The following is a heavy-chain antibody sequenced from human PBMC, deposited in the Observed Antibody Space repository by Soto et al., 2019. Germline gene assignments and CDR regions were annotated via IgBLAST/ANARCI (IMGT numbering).Heavy chain of an antibody. V-gene: IGHV3-66*01. CDR3: AREGMVEAAGLPYYYYGMDV. J-gene: IGHJ6*02. D-gene: IGHD6-13*01. Sequence: PGGSLRLSCAASGFTVSSNYVSWVRPTPGKGLEWVSVIYSGGSTYYADSVKGRFTISRDNSKNTLYLQMNSLRAEDTAVYYCAREGMVEAAGLPYYYYGMDVWGQGTTVTVSS. CDR2: IYSGGST. CDR1: GFTVSSNY.